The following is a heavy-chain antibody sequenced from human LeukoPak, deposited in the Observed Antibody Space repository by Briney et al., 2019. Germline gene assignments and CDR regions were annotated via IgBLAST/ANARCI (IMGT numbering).Heavy chain of an antibody. CDR2: IHTSGST. V-gene: IGHV4-4*09. J-gene: IGHJ4*02. CDR1: DGSICNSF. D-gene: IGHD4-23*01. Sequence: PSETLSLTCTVPDGSICNSFWNWVRQPPGKGLEWISYIHTSGSTNYNPAFKSRVTLSVDTSKSQFSLRLNSVTASDTAVYYCANSYDGKIVPFDNWGQGTLVTVSS. CDR3: ANSYDGKIVPFDN.